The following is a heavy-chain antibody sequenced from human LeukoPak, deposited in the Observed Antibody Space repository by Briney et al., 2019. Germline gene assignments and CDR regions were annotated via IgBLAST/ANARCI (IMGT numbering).Heavy chain of an antibody. D-gene: IGHD4-23*01. J-gene: IGHJ4*02. Sequence: GGSLRLSCAASGFSFSSYWMSWVRQAPGKGLEWVANIKQDGSDKYYLTSVRGRFTISRDNAKNSLFLQMNSLRVEDTAVYYCARGGGHLDCWGQGTLVTVSS. CDR1: GFSFSSYW. CDR2: IKQDGSDK. CDR3: ARGGGHLDC. V-gene: IGHV3-7*03.